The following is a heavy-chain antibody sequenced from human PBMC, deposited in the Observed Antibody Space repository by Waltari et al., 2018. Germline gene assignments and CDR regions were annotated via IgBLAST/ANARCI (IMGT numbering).Heavy chain of an antibody. D-gene: IGHD1-7*01. V-gene: IGHV4-59*01. CDR3: ARGTRYNWNYVDWFDP. J-gene: IGHJ5*02. Sequence: QVQLQESGSGLVKRSETLSLTCTVSGRSISSYYWSWIRQPPGKGLEWIGYIYYSGSTNYNPSLKSRVTISVDTSKNQFSLKLSSVTAADTAVYYCARGTRYNWNYVDWFDPWGQGTLVTVSS. CDR1: GRSISSYY. CDR2: IYYSGST.